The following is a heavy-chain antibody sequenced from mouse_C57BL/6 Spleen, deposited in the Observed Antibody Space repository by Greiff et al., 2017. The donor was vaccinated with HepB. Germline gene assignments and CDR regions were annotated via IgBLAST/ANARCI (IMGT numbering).Heavy chain of an antibody. D-gene: IGHD1-1*01. CDR2: ISYDGSN. CDR1: GYSITSGYY. J-gene: IGHJ1*03. CDR3: ARGNYYGSDWYFDV. V-gene: IGHV3-6*01. Sequence: EVKLMESGPGLVKPSQSLSLTCSVTGYSITSGYYWNWIRQFPGNKLEWMGYISYDGSNNYNPSLKNRNSITRDTSKNQFFLKLNSVTTEDTATYYCARGNYYGSDWYFDVWGTGTTVTVSS.